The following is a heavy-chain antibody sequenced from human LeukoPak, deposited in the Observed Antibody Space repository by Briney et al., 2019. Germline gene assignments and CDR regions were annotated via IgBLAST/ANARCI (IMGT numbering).Heavy chain of an antibody. V-gene: IGHV5-10-1*01. Sequence: PGESLKISCKGSGYSFTSYWISWVRQMPGKGLEWMGRIDPSDSYTNYSPSFQGHVTISADKSISTAYLQWSSLKASDTAMYYCARGITMVRGVLTYYSDYWGQGTLVTVSS. CDR2: IDPSDSYT. CDR1: GYSFTSYW. CDR3: ARGITMVRGVLTYYSDY. D-gene: IGHD3-10*01. J-gene: IGHJ4*02.